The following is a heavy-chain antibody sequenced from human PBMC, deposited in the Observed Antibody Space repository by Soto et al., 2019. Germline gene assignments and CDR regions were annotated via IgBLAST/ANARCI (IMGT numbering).Heavy chain of an antibody. CDR1: GFTVSSNY. CDR3: ARGADYYDNSGYYPYFDY. Sequence: GGSLRLSCAASGFTVSSNYMSWVRQAPGKGLEWVSVIYSGGRTYYADSVKGRFSISRDNSKSTLYLQMNSLRAEDTAVYYRARGADYYDNSGYYPYFDYWGEGTLVTVSS. J-gene: IGHJ4*02. CDR2: IYSGGRT. V-gene: IGHV3-66*01. D-gene: IGHD3-22*01.